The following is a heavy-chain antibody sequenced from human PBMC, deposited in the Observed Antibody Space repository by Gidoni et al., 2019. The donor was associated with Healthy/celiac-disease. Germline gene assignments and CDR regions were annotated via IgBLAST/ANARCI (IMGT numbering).Heavy chain of an antibody. CDR2: ISSSSSYI. V-gene: IGHV3-21*01. J-gene: IGHJ4*02. Sequence: EVQLVVSGGGLVKPGGSQRHSRAASGLTFSSYCMNWVRQAPGQGLEWVSSISSSSSYIYYADSVKGRFTNTGDNAKNSLYLKMSSLEAEDTAVYCGARDRYSSGWYSRHFDYWGQGTLVTVSS. CDR3: ARDRYSSGWYSRHFDY. CDR1: GLTFSSYC. D-gene: IGHD6-19*01.